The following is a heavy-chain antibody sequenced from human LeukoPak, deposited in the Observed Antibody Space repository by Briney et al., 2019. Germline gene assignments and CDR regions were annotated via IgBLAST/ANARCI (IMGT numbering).Heavy chain of an antibody. Sequence: SDTLSLTCTVYGGSFSGYYWSWIRQPPGKGLEWIGEVNHSGSTNYNPSLKSRVTISVDTSKNQFSLKLSSVTAADTAVYYCARCKRGITIFGVVTNDAFDIWGQGTMVTVSS. CDR2: VNHSGST. CDR3: ARCKRGITIFGVVTNDAFDI. J-gene: IGHJ3*02. D-gene: IGHD3-3*01. V-gene: IGHV4-34*01. CDR1: GGSFSGYY.